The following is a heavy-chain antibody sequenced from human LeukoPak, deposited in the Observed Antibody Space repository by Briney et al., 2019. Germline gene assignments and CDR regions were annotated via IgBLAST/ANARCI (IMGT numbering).Heavy chain of an antibody. J-gene: IGHJ3*02. CDR2: ITPNSGGT. V-gene: IGHV1-2*02. CDR3: ARGVAMIVVVINDAFDI. CDR1: GYTFTGYY. D-gene: IGHD3-22*01. Sequence: ASVKVSCKASGYTFTGYYMHWVRQAPGQGLEWMGWITPNSGGTNYAQKFQGRVTMTRDTSISTAYMELSRLRSDVTAVYYCARGVAMIVVVINDAFDIWGQGTMVTVSS.